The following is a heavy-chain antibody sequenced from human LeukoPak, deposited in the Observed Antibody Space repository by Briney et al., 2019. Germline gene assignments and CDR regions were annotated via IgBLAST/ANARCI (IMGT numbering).Heavy chain of an antibody. Sequence: GASVKVSFKASGYTFTSYGISWVRQAPGQGLEWMGWISAYNGNTNYAQKLQGRVTMTTDTSTSTAYMELRSLRSDDTAVYYCARVAPWGSSSWYDPLYYYYGMDVWGQGTTVTVSS. CDR1: GYTFTSYG. CDR2: ISAYNGNT. D-gene: IGHD6-13*01. CDR3: ARVAPWGSSSWYDPLYYYYGMDV. V-gene: IGHV1-18*01. J-gene: IGHJ6*02.